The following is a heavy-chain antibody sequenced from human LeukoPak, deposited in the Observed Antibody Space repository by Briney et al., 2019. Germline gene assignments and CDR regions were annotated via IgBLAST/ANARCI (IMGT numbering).Heavy chain of an antibody. CDR2: ISSSGSTI. CDR1: GFTFSDYY. J-gene: IGHJ4*02. Sequence: GGSLRLSCAASGFTFSDYYMSWIRQAPGKGLEWVSYISSSGSTIYYADSVKGRFTISRDNAKNSQYLQMNSLRAEDTAVYYCATVGITIFGDFDYWGQGTLVTVSS. CDR3: ATVGITIFGDFDY. V-gene: IGHV3-11*04. D-gene: IGHD3-3*01.